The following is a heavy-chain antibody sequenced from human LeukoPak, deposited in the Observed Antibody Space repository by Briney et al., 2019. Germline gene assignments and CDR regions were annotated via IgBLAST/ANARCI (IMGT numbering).Heavy chain of an antibody. Sequence: PGGSLRLSCAASGFTFNTYSMNWVRQAPGKGLEWVSSISSSSSYIYYADSVKGRFTISRDNAKNSLYLQMNSLRAEDTAVYYCARDSSSWNNWFDPWGQGTLVTVSS. CDR3: ARDSSSWNNWFDP. D-gene: IGHD6-13*01. J-gene: IGHJ5*02. CDR1: GFTFNTYS. V-gene: IGHV3-21*01. CDR2: ISSSSSYI.